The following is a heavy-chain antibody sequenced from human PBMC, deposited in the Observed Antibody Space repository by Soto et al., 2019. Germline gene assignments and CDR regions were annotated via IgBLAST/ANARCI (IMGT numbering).Heavy chain of an antibody. CDR2: MNPNSGNT. V-gene: IGHV1-8*01. CDR1: GYTFTSYD. CDR3: ARDRKPSEWLGISY. Sequence: ASVKVSCKASGYTFTSYDINWVRQATGQGLEWMGWMNPNSGNTGYAQKYQGRVTMTRNTSISTANKKISSLRTEDTAVNYCARDRKPSEWLGISYWSQGTLVTVSS. J-gene: IGHJ4*02. D-gene: IGHD6-19*01.